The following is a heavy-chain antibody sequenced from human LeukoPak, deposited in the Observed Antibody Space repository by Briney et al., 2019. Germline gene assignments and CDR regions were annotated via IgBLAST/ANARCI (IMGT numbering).Heavy chain of an antibody. J-gene: IGHJ5*02. Sequence: SETLSLTCAVYGGSFSGYYWSWIRQPPGKGLEWIGGIDHSGSTNYNPSLKSRVTISVDTSKNQLSLKLSSVTAADTAVYYCARGARYFGWLLTRYNWSDPWGQGTLVTVSS. D-gene: IGHD3-9*01. CDR2: IDHSGST. V-gene: IGHV4-34*01. CDR3: ARGARYFGWLLTRYNWSDP. CDR1: GGSFSGYY.